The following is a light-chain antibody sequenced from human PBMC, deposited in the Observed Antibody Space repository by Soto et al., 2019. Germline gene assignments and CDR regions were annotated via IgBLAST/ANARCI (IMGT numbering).Light chain of an antibody. V-gene: IGKV3-15*01. CDR1: QSVSTN. J-gene: IGKJ2*01. CDR2: GAS. CDR3: QQYYNWPPMYT. Sequence: EMVMTQSPATLSVSPGERATLSCRASQSVSTNLAWYQHKPGQPPRLLFYGASTRATGIPARFSGSASGTDFIITIGSLQSEDFAVYYCQQYYNWPPMYTFGQGTKLEIK.